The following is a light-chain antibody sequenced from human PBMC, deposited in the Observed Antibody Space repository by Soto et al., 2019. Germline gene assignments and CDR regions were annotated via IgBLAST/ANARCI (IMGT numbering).Light chain of an antibody. CDR1: RSVSSSY. CDR2: GAS. CDR3: QQHGSSPPIT. J-gene: IGKJ5*01. V-gene: IGKV3-20*01. Sequence: EIVLTQSPGTLSLSPGERATLSCRASRSVSSSYLAWYQQKPGQAPRLLIYGASSRATGIPDSFSGSGSGTDFTLTISRLEPEDFAVYYCQQHGSSPPITFGQGTRLEIK.